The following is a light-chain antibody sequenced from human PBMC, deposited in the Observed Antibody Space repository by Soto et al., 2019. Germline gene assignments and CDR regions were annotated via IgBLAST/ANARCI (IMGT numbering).Light chain of an antibody. V-gene: IGLV2-14*03. J-gene: IGLJ2*01. CDR2: DVS. Sequence: QSVLTQPASVSGSPGQSITISCTGTSSDVGNYNYVSWYQHHPGKAPKLMIYDVSNRPSGVSNRFSGSKSGNTASLTISGLHAEDEADYYCCSYTSSNTLGFGGGTKLTVL. CDR1: SSDVGNYNY. CDR3: CSYTSSNTLG.